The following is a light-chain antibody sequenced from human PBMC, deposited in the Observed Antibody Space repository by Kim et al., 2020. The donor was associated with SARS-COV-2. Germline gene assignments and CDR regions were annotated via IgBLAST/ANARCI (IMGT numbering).Light chain of an antibody. J-gene: IGLJ1*01. CDR1: SSNIGAGYD. CDR3: QSYDSSLSGYV. Sequence: RVTTAGTGASSNIGAGYDVNWYQQLPGTAPKLLIYGNSNRPSGVPDRFSGSKSGTSASLAITGLQAEDEADYYCQSYDSSLSGYVFGTGTEVTVL. V-gene: IGLV1-40*01. CDR2: GNS.